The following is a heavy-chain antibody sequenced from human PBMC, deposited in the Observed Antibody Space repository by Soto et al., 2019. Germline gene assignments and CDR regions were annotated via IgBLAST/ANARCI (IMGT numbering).Heavy chain of an antibody. J-gene: IGHJ5*02. CDR3: ARVVGRRYYYDSSGYYWFDP. Sequence: QLQLQESGSGLVKPSQTLSLTCAVSVGSISSGGYSWSWIRQPPGKGLEWIGYIYHSGSTYYNPALKSRVTISVDRSKNQFSLKLSSVTAADTAVYYCARVVGRRYYYDSSGYYWFDPWGQGTLVTVSS. D-gene: IGHD3-22*01. V-gene: IGHV4-30-2*01. CDR2: IYHSGST. CDR1: VGSISSGGYS.